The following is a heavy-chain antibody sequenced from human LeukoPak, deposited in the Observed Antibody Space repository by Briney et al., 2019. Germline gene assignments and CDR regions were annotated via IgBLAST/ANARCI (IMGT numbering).Heavy chain of an antibody. V-gene: IGHV3-23*01. D-gene: IGHD1-14*01. CDR3: AKQGVEPGAVKYFDH. Sequence: GGSLRLSCAASGFTFNYYAMNWVRQAPGKGLEWVSAILGGGDTTSYADSVKGRFTISRDNSKNTLYLQMNSLRVEDTAVYYCAKQGVEPGAVKYFDHWGQGTLVTVSS. CDR1: GFTFNYYA. J-gene: IGHJ4*02. CDR2: ILGGGDTT.